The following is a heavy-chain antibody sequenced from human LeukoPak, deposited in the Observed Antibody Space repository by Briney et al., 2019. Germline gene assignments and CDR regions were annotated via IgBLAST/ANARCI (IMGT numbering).Heavy chain of an antibody. CDR1: GGSISSGSYY. D-gene: IGHD1-26*01. J-gene: IGHJ4*02. V-gene: IGHV4-61*02. CDR2: IHASGST. CDR3: AREGWAPYYFDY. Sequence: PSETLSLTCTVSGGSISSGSYYWSWIRQSAGKGLEWIGRIHASGSTNYNPSLKSRVTISVDTSKNQFSLKLSSVTAADTAVYYCAREGWAPYYFDYWGQGTLVTVSS.